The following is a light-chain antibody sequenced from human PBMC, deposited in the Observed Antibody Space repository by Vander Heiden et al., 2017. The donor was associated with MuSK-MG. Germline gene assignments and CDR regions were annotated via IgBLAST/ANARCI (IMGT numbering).Light chain of an antibody. V-gene: IGLV2-14*01. CDR3: SSYTTSSTYV. Sequence: SALTQPASVSGSPGQSITISCTGTSSDVGGYNYVSWYQQHPDRAPKVIIYDVSNRPSGVSNRFSGSKSGNTASLTISGLQAEDEADYYCSSYTTSSTYVFGTATKVTVL. CDR1: SSDVGGYNY. CDR2: DVS. J-gene: IGLJ1*01.